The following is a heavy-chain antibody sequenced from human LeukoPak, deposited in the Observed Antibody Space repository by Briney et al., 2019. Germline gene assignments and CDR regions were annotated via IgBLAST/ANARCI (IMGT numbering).Heavy chain of an antibody. CDR2: ISSSSSYI. CDR1: GFTFSSYS. Sequence: TGGSLRLSCAASGFTFSSYSMTWVRQAPGKGLEWVSSISSSSSYIYYADSVKGRFTISRDNAKNSLYLQMNSLRAEDTAVYYCARVAESGYYDSSGPSNGGGQGTLVTVSS. J-gene: IGHJ4*02. CDR3: ARVAESGYYDSSGPSNG. D-gene: IGHD3-22*01. V-gene: IGHV3-21*01.